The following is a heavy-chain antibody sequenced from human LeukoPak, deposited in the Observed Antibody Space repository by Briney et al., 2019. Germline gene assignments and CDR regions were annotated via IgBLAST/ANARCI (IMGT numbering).Heavy chain of an antibody. CDR3: AREPTAMIL. CDR2: ISSRSTCI. Sequence: RGSLRLSCAASGFTFSSYSMNWVRQTPGKGLEWVSSISSRSTCIYYADSVKGRFTISRDNAKNSLYLQMNSLRAEDTAVYYCAREPTAMILWGQGTLVTVSS. D-gene: IGHD5-18*01. J-gene: IGHJ4*02. V-gene: IGHV3-21*01. CDR1: GFTFSSYS.